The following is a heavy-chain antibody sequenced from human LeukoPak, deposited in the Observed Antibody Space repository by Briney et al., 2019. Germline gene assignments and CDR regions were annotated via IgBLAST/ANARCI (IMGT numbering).Heavy chain of an antibody. Sequence: SETLSLTCTVSGYSISSGYYWGWIRPPPGKGLEWIGSIYHSGSTYYNPSLKSRVTISVDTSKNQFSLKLSSVTAADTAVYYCARAPHYYGSGSSTDYWGQGTLVTVSS. CDR2: IYHSGST. J-gene: IGHJ4*02. CDR3: ARAPHYYGSGSSTDY. V-gene: IGHV4-38-2*02. CDR1: GYSISSGYY. D-gene: IGHD3-10*01.